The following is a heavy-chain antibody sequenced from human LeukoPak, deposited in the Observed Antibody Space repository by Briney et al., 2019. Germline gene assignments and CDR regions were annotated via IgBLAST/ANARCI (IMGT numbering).Heavy chain of an antibody. V-gene: IGHV4-39*01. CDR2: IFYSGST. Sequence: PGGSLRLSCAASGFTFSGYEMSWIRQPPGKGLEWIGSIFYSGSTYYNPSLKSRVTISVDTSRNEFSLKVMSATVADTAVYYCARRGITYSSSFFEFWGQGALVTVSS. CDR3: ARRGITYSSSFFEF. J-gene: IGHJ4*02. D-gene: IGHD6-13*01. CDR1: GFTFSGYE.